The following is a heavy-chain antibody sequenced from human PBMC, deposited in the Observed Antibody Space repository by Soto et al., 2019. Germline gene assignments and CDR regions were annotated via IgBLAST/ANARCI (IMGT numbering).Heavy chain of an antibody. D-gene: IGHD1-26*01. CDR2: ISPNSEKT. J-gene: IGHJ6*02. CDR1: GYTFSSFG. Sequence: ASVKVSCTASGYTFSSFGISWVRQAPGEGLEWMGWISPNSEKTKIAQRFQGRVTMTTDISTSTSYLELRGLTSDDTAVYYCANVRMGRSFYHYYAMDVWGQGTTVTVSS. V-gene: IGHV1-18*01. CDR3: ANVRMGRSFYHYYAMDV.